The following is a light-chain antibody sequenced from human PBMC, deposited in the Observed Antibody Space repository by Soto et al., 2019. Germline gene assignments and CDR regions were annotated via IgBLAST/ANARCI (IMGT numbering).Light chain of an antibody. J-gene: IGLJ3*02. CDR2: EVS. CDR1: SSDVGGYNY. Sequence: QSALTQPASVSGSPGQSITISCTGTSSDVGGYNYVSWYQQYPGKAPKLMIYEVSNRPSGVSNRFSGSKSGNTASLTISGLQAEDAADYYCSSFTSTHTGVFGGGTKLTVL. CDR3: SSFTSTHTGV. V-gene: IGLV2-14*01.